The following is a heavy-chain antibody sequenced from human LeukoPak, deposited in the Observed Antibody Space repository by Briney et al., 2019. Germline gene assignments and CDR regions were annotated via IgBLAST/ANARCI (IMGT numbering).Heavy chain of an antibody. V-gene: IGHV3-11*03. CDR2: ISSSSSYT. CDR1: GFTFSDYY. Sequence: GGSLRLSCAASGFTFSDYYMSWIRQAPGKGLEWVSYISSSSSYTNYADSVKGRFTISRDNAKNSLYLQMNSLRAEDTAVYYCARSRIWFGGGGAFDIWGQGTMVTVSS. CDR3: ARSRIWFGGGGAFDI. D-gene: IGHD3-10*01. J-gene: IGHJ3*02.